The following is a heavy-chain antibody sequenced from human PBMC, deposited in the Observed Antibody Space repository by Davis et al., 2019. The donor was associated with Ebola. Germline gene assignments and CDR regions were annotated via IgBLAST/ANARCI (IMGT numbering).Heavy chain of an antibody. V-gene: IGHV3-23*01. CDR1: GFSFSNYV. D-gene: IGHD4-17*01. CDR2: ISGGGDST. CDR3: AKDKVTTASFDY. Sequence: PGGSLRLSCTASGFSFSNYVMTWVRQAPGKGQQWVSAISGGGDSTYYADSVKGRFTISRDNSKNTLYLQMNSLRAEDTAVYYCAKDKVTTASFDYWGQGTLVTVSS. J-gene: IGHJ4*02.